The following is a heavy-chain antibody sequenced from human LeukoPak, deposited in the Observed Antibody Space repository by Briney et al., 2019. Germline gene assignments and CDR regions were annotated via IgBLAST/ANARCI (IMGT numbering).Heavy chain of an antibody. CDR2: IYYSGST. V-gene: IGHV4-31*03. CDR1: GGSISSGGYY. Sequence: SQTLSLTCTVSGGSISSGGYYWSWIRQHPGKGLEWIGYIYYSGSTYYNPSLKSRVTISVDTSKNQFSLKLSSVTAADTAVYYCARRRSSRAYYFDYWGQGTLVTVSS. J-gene: IGHJ4*02. CDR3: ARRRSSRAYYFDY.